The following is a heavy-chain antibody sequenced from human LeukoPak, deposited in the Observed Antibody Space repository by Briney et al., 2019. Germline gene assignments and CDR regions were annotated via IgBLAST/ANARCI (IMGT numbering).Heavy chain of an antibody. Sequence: ASVKVSCKASGYTFTGYYMHWVRQAPGQGLEWMGWINPNSGGTNYAQKFQGRVTMTRDTSTSTVYMELSSLRSEDTAVYYCARGGGSYYRDAFDIWGQGTMVTVSS. D-gene: IGHD1-26*01. CDR1: GYTFTGYY. V-gene: IGHV1-2*02. CDR3: ARGGGSYYRDAFDI. J-gene: IGHJ3*02. CDR2: INPNSGGT.